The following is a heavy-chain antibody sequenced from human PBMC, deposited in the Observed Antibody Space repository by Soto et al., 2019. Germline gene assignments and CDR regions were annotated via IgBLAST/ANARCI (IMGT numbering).Heavy chain of an antibody. D-gene: IGHD3-22*01. CDR3: AREGGSYDSGGYLIRGAFDI. V-gene: IGHV4-31*03. CDR1: GDSISRIDYY. Sequence: PSETLSLTCSVSGDSISRIDYYCSFIRQHPEKGLEWIGNIYFRGNTYYSPSLESRLTISVDTSKNQFSLKLTSVTAADTAVYYCAREGGSYDSGGYLIRGAFDIWGQGTMVTVS. J-gene: IGHJ3*02. CDR2: IYFRGNT.